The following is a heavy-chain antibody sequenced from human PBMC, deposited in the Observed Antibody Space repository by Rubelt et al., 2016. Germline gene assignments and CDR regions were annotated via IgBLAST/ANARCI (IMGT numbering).Heavy chain of an antibody. CDR1: GYTFTSYG. CDR3: ARVGALAARKIYYFDY. D-gene: IGHD6-6*01. J-gene: IGHJ4*02. V-gene: IGHV1-18*01. Sequence: QVQLVQSGAEVKKPGASVKVSCKASGYTFTSYGISWVRQAPGQGLEWMGWISAYNGKTNYAQKVQGRVTMTTDTATRTAYMELRSLRSDDTAVYYCARVGALAARKIYYFDYWGQGTLVTVSS. CDR2: ISAYNGKT.